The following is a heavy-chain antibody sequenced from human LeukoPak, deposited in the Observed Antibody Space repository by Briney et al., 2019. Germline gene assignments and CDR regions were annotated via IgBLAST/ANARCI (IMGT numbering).Heavy chain of an antibody. J-gene: IGHJ5*02. CDR2: ISGSGGST. Sequence: GGSLRLSCAASGFTFSSYSMNWVRQAPGKGLEWVSAISGSGGSTYYADSVKGRFTISRDNSKNTLYLQMNSLRAEDTAVYYCAKGGHFGPSNWFDPWGQGTLVTVSS. V-gene: IGHV3-23*01. CDR1: GFTFSSYS. D-gene: IGHD3-10*01. CDR3: AKGGHFGPSNWFDP.